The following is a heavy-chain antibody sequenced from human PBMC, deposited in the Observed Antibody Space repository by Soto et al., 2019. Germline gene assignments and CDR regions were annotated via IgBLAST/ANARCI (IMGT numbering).Heavy chain of an antibody. V-gene: IGHV1-3*01. J-gene: IGHJ4*02. CDR2: INAGNGNT. CDR1: GYTFTSYA. Sequence: ASVKVSCKASGYTFTSYAIHWVRQAPGQRLEWMGWINAGNGNTKYSQKFQGRVTISRDTSASTAYMELSSLRSEDTAVYYCARGDYYDIHDYWGQGTLGTVSS. D-gene: IGHD3-22*01. CDR3: ARGDYYDIHDY.